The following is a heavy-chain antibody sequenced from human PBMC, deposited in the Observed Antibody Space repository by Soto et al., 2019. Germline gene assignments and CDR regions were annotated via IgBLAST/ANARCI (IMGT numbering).Heavy chain of an antibody. CDR3: AIRTEAERH. Sequence: EVQLVESGGGLTQPGGSLRLSCVVSGFIVSSSHMIWVRQAPGKGLEGVSILYNHGKTNYVESVKGRITITRDNSKNTDYLQMNSLIVEDTAVYYCAIRTEAERHRGQGALVTVS. D-gene: IGHD1-1*01. V-gene: IGHV3-53*01. J-gene: IGHJ4*02. CDR1: GFIVSSSH. CDR2: LYNHGKT.